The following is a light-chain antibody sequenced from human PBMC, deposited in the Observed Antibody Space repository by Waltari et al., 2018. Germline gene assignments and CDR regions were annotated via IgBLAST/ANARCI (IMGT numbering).Light chain of an antibody. CDR3: CSYTTSSTLFYV. V-gene: IGLV2-14*01. Sequence: SALPQPASVAWSPGPAITLSCAGTSSDIGFYNYVSFYQHHPGPAHHLVIYAVRTRSSGVPDRISGSKSANTATLTISVLQAEDEGDYYYCSYTTSSTLFYVFGNGTKVTVL. CDR2: AVR. CDR1: SSDIGFYNY. J-gene: IGLJ1*01.